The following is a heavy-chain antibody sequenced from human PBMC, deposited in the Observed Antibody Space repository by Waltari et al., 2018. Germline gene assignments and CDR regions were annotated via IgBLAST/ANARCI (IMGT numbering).Heavy chain of an antibody. J-gene: IGHJ4*02. CDR1: GGSFSGYY. V-gene: IGHV4-34*01. CDR2: INHSGST. Sequence: QVQLQQWGAGLLKPSETLSLTCAVYGGSFSGYYWSWIRQPPGKGLEWIGEINHSGSTNYNPSLKSRVTISVDTSKNQFSLKLSSVTAADTAVYYCAAFKGVPAAIEYFDYWGQGTLVTVSS. CDR3: AAFKGVPAAIEYFDY. D-gene: IGHD2-2*02.